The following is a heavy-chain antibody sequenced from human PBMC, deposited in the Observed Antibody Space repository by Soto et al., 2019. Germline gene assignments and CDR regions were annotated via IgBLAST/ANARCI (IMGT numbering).Heavy chain of an antibody. CDR1: GGTFSSYT. J-gene: IGHJ3*02. CDR3: AKPLGGVIVQDDDAFDI. CDR2: IIPILGIA. V-gene: IGHV1-69*02. D-gene: IGHD3-16*02. Sequence: ASVKVSCKASGGTFSSYTISWVRQAPGQGLEWMGRIIPILGIANYAQKFQGRVTITADKSTSTAYMELSSLRSEDTAVYYCAKPLGGVIVQDDDAFDIWGQGTMVTVSS.